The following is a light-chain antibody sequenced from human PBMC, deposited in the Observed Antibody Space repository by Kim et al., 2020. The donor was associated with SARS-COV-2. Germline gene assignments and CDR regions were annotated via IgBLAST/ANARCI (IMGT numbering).Light chain of an antibody. CDR3: NTRDSNENVV. Sequence: ASGRKTRNKCKGESHRRNYETWNQQKPPQALIFGRYGKTNGPSGIPARFSGGSSGNTAFLTTTGNKEGDESDYYCNTRDSNENVVFGGGTKVTVL. V-gene: IGLV3-19*01. CDR1: SHRRNY. J-gene: IGLJ2*01. CDR2: GKT.